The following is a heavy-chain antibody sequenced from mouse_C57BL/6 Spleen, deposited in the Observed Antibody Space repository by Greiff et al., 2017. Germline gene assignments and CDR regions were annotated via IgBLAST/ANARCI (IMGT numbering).Heavy chain of an antibody. CDR3: ARLFGYYYGSSWDD. CDR2: ISSGSSTI. CDR1: GFTFSDYG. D-gene: IGHD1-1*01. J-gene: IGHJ2*01. V-gene: IGHV5-17*01. Sequence: EVQLVESGGGLVKPGGSLKLSCAASGFTFSDYGMHWVRQAPEKGLEWVAYISSGSSTIYSADTVKGRFTISRDNAKNTLFLQMTSLRSEDTAMYYCARLFGYYYGSSWDDWGQGTTLTVSS.